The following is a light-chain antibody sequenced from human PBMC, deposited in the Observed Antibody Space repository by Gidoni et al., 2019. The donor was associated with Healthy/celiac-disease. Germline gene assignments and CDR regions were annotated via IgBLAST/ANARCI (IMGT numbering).Light chain of an antibody. CDR2: SNN. CDR3: AAWDDSLNGVV. CDR1: SSNIGSNT. Sequence: QSMLTQPPSASGTPGQRVTISCSGSSSNIGSNTVNWYQQLPGTAPKLLIYSNNQRPSGVPDRFSGSKSGPSASLAISGLQSEDEADYYCAAWDDSLNGVVFGGGTKLTVL. J-gene: IGLJ2*01. V-gene: IGLV1-44*01.